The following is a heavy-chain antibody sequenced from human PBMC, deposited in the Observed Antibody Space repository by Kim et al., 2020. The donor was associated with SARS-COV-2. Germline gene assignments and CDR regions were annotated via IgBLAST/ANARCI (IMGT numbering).Heavy chain of an antibody. Sequence: SETLSLTCAVYGGSFSGYYWSWIRQPPGKGLEWIGEINHSGSTNYNPSLKSRVTISVDTSKNQFSLKLSSVTAADTAVYYCARSRRAGNWGYYYYYYMDVWGKGTTVTVSS. CDR2: INHSGST. V-gene: IGHV4-34*01. CDR3: ARSRRAGNWGYYYYYYMDV. CDR1: GGSFSGYY. J-gene: IGHJ6*03. D-gene: IGHD7-27*01.